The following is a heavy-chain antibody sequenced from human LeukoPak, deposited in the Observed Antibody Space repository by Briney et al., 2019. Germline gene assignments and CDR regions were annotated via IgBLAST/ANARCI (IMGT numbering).Heavy chain of an antibody. CDR1: GFTFSSYS. V-gene: IGHV3-21*01. CDR3: ASYERITMVRGVIPPPGNWFDP. J-gene: IGHJ5*02. Sequence: PGGSLRLSCAASGFTFSSYSTNWVRQAPGKGLEWVSSISSSSSYIYYADSVKGRFTISRDNAKNSLYLQMNSLRAEDTAVYYCASYERITMVRGVIPPPGNWFDPWGQGTLVTVSS. CDR2: ISSSSSYI. D-gene: IGHD3-10*01.